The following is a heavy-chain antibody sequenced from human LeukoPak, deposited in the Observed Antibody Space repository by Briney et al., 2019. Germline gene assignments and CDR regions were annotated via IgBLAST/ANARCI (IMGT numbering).Heavy chain of an antibody. V-gene: IGHV1-2*02. J-gene: IGHJ4*02. Sequence: ASVTVSCKASGYTFTGYYIHWVRQAPGQGLEWMGWINPNTGGTNYEQKFQGRVTMTRDTSISTAYMELSSLKSDDTAVYYCARDRPIDYWGQGTLVTVSS. CDR1: GYTFTGYY. CDR3: ARDRPIDY. CDR2: INPNTGGT.